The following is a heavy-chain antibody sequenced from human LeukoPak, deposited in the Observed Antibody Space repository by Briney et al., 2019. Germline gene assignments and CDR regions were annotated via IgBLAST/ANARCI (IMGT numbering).Heavy chain of an antibody. J-gene: IGHJ4*02. CDR2: INYYGGT. Sequence: SETLSLTCTVSGGSISSYYWSWIRQPPGKGLEWIGYINYYGGTKYNASLKSRVIISLDTSKNQVSLKVTSVTAADTAVYYCARVPVAGRTFDYWGQGTLVTVSS. V-gene: IGHV4-59*01. CDR1: GGSISSYY. D-gene: IGHD6-19*01. CDR3: ARVPVAGRTFDY.